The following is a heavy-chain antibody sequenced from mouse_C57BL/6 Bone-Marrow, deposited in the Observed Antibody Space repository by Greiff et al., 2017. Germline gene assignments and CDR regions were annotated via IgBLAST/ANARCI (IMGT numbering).Heavy chain of an antibody. V-gene: IGHV1-58*01. CDR1: GYTFTSYG. CDR3: ARSRDYDGWDY. Sequence: VQLQQSGAELVRPGSSVKMSCKTSGYTFTSYGINWVKQRPGQGLEWIGYIYIGNGSTAYNEKFKGKATLTSDTSSRTAYMLLSSLTSEDSAIYCCARSRDYDGWDYWGQGTTLTVSS. CDR2: IYIGNGST. D-gene: IGHD2-4*01. J-gene: IGHJ2*01.